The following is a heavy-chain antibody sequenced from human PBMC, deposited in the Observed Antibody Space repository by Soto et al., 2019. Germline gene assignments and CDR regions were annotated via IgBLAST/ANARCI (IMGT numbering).Heavy chain of an antibody. CDR3: ARSLTYDILTGNNWFDP. Sequence: SETLSLTCAVYGGSFSGYYWSWIRQPPGKGLEWIGEINHSGSTNYNPSLKSRVTISVDTSKNQFSLKLSSVTAADTAVYYCARSLTYDILTGNNWFDPWGQGTLVTVSS. CDR1: GGSFSGYY. CDR2: INHSGST. V-gene: IGHV4-34*01. D-gene: IGHD3-9*01. J-gene: IGHJ5*02.